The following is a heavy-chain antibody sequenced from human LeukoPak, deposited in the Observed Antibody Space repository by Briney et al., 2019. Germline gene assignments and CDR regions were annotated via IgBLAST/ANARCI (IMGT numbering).Heavy chain of an antibody. Sequence: ASVKVSCKASGYTFTSYAMNWVRQAPGQGLEWMGWINTNTGNPTYAQGFTGRFVFSLDTSVSTAYLQISSLKAEDTAVCYCARDGSIAARLGMDVWGQGTTVTVSS. CDR1: GYTFTSYA. D-gene: IGHD6-6*01. J-gene: IGHJ6*02. CDR3: ARDGSIAARLGMDV. V-gene: IGHV7-4-1*02. CDR2: INTNTGNP.